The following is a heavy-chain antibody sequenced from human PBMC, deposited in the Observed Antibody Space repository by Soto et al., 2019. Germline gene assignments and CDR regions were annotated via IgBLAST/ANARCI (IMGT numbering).Heavy chain of an antibody. Sequence: GGSLRLSCAASGFTFSSYALSWVRQAPGKGLEWVSAISGSGGSTYYADSVKGRFTISRDNSQNTLYLQMNSLRAEDTAVYYCANIFNWKYFDYWGQGTLVTVSS. J-gene: IGHJ4*02. CDR3: ANIFNWKYFDY. D-gene: IGHD1-1*01. V-gene: IGHV3-23*01. CDR2: ISGSGGST. CDR1: GFTFSSYA.